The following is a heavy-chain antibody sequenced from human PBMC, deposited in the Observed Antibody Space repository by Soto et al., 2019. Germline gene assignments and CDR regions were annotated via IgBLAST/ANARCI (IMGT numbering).Heavy chain of an antibody. Sequence: GGSLRLSCAASGFTFSSYALSWVRQAPGKGLEWVSAISGSGGSTYYADSVKGRFTISRDNSQNTLYLQMNSLRAEDTAVYYCANIFNWKYFDYWGQGTLVTVSS. J-gene: IGHJ4*02. CDR3: ANIFNWKYFDY. D-gene: IGHD1-1*01. V-gene: IGHV3-23*01. CDR2: ISGSGGST. CDR1: GFTFSSYA.